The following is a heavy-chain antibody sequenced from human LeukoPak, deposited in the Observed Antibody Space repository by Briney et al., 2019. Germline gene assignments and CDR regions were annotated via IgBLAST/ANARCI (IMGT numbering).Heavy chain of an antibody. CDR2: IYYSGST. D-gene: IGHD4-17*01. V-gene: IGHV4-59*08. CDR3: ARGSFHGDYDFDY. Sequence: PSETLSLTCTVSGGSISSYYWSWIRQPPGKGLEWIGYIYYSGSTNYNPSLKSRVTISVDTSKNQFSLKLSSVTAADTAVYYCARGSFHGDYDFDYWGQGTLVTVSS. J-gene: IGHJ4*02. CDR1: GGSISSYY.